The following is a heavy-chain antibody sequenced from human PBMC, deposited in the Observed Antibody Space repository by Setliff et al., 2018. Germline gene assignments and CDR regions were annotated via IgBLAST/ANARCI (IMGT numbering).Heavy chain of an antibody. CDR1: GGTFSSYA. Sequence: SVKVSCKASGGTFSSYAISWVRQAPGQGLEWMGWIIPIFGTANYAQKSQGRVTITTDESTSTAYMELSSLRSEDTAVYYCARATYYHDSSGYFLDAFDIWGQGTMVTVSS. D-gene: IGHD3-22*01. J-gene: IGHJ3*02. V-gene: IGHV1-69*05. CDR2: IIPIFGTA. CDR3: ARATYYHDSSGYFLDAFDI.